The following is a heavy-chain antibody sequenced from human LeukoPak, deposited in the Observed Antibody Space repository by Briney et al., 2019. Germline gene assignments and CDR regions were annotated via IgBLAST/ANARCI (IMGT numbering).Heavy chain of an antibody. CDR3: ARDPDEGHYYADY. J-gene: IGHJ4*02. CDR2: IWYDGSNK. CDR1: GFIFSSYG. V-gene: IGHV3-33*01. Sequence: SGGSLRLSCAASGFIFSSYGIHWVRQAPGKGLEWVAVIWYDGSNKFYADSVKGRFTVSRDNSKNTLYLQMNSLRAEDTAVYYCARDPDEGHYYADYWGQGTLVTVSS.